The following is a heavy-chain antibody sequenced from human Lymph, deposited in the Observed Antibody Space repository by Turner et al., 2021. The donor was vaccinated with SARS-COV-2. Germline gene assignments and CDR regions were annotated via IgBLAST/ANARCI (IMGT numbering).Heavy chain of an antibody. CDR1: GGPISSYF. CDR2: IYYSGST. Sequence: QVPLQESGPGLGKPSETLSLTCTVSGGPISSYFWSWIRQPPGKGLEWIAYIYYSGSTNYNPSLKSRVTISVDTSKNQFSLRLSSVTAADTAVYYCARDRTSYGDYWAGYYYGMDVWGQGTTVTVSS. J-gene: IGHJ6*02. D-gene: IGHD4-17*01. V-gene: IGHV4-59*13. CDR3: ARDRTSYGDYWAGYYYGMDV.